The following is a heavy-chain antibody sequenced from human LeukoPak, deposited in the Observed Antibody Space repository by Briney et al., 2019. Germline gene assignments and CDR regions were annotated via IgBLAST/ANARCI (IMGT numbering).Heavy chain of an antibody. CDR3: AKATEYSSSGVFDY. D-gene: IGHD6-25*01. CDR2: IYPGDSDT. Sequence: GESLKISCKGSGYSFNSYWIGWVRQMSGKGLEWMGIIYPGDSDTRYSPSFQGQVTISADKSISTAYPQWSSLKASDTAMYYCAKATEYSSSGVFDYWGQGTLVTVSS. V-gene: IGHV5-51*01. CDR1: GYSFNSYW. J-gene: IGHJ4*02.